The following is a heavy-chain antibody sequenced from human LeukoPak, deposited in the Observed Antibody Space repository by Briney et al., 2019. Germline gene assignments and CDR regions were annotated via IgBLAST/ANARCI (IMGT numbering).Heavy chain of an antibody. CDR2: ISSSSSTI. J-gene: IGHJ6*02. D-gene: IGHD3-3*02. Sequence: PGGSLRLSCAASGFTFSSYSMNWVRQAPGKGLEWVSYISSSSSTIYYADSVKGRFTISRDNAKNSLYLQMNSLRAEDTAVYYCARDLSFARPRKGVWGQGTTVTVSS. CDR3: ARDLSFARPRKGV. CDR1: GFTFSSYS. V-gene: IGHV3-48*01.